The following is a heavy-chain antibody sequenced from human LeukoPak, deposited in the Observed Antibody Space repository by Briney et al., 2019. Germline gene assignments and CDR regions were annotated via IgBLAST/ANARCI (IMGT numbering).Heavy chain of an antibody. J-gene: IGHJ4*02. Sequence: GGSLRLSCAASGLTFSRSWMTWVRQAPGKGLECVANIKQDGSEKHYVDSVKGRFTISRDNGKNSLYLQMNSLRAEDTAVYYCARDEVGYFDYWGQGTLVTVSS. CDR2: IKQDGSEK. CDR3: ARDEVGYFDY. CDR1: GLTFSRSW. V-gene: IGHV3-7*01.